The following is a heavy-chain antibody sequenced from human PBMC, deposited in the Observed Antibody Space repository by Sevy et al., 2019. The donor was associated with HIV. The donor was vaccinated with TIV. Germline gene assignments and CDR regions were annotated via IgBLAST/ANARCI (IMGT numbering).Heavy chain of an antibody. V-gene: IGHV1-2*06. CDR2: INPNSGGT. Sequence: ASVKVSCKASGYTFTGYYMHWVRQAPGQGLEWMGRINPNSGGTNYAQKFQGRVTMTRDTSISTAYMELSRPRSDDTAVYYCARVESTFYSGYDHWGQGTLVTVSS. J-gene: IGHJ5*02. D-gene: IGHD5-12*01. CDR3: ARVESTFYSGYDH. CDR1: GYTFTGYY.